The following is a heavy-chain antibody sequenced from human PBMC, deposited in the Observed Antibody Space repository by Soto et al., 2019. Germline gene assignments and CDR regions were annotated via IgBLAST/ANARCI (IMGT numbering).Heavy chain of an antibody. D-gene: IGHD4-17*01. CDR2: MNPNSGNT. CDR3: ARGIKYGDYSRWCDP. J-gene: IGHJ5*02. Sequence: QVQLVQSGAEVKKPGASVKVSCKASGYTFTSYDINWVRQATGQGLEYLGWMNPNSGNTGYVQKCQGRVTMTRDTSTITAYMEMSSLQSEDTAVYYCARGIKYGDYSRWCDPWGQGTLVTVSS. V-gene: IGHV1-8*01. CDR1: GYTFTSYD.